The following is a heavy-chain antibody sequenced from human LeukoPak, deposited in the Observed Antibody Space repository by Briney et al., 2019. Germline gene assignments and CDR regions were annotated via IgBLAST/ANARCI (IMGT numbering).Heavy chain of an antibody. CDR3: ARGWDNNDSSGYSA. V-gene: IGHV3-30*19. D-gene: IGHD3-22*01. J-gene: IGHJ4*02. CDR2: TSYDERNK. CDR1: GFIFSNYG. Sequence: GASLRLSCAASGFIFSNYGMHWIRQAPGKGLEWVAATSYDERNKYYGDSVRGRFTISRDNSKNTLYLQMNSLRVEDTALYYCARGWDNNDSSGYSAWGQGTLVTVSA.